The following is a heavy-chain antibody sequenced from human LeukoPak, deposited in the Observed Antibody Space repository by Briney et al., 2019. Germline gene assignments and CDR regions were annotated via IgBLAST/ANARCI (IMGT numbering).Heavy chain of an antibody. J-gene: IGHJ4*02. Sequence: ASVKVSCKASGYTFTGYYMHWVRQAPGQGLEWMGWINPNSGDTNYAEKFQGRVTMTRDTSISTAYMDLRRLRSDDTAVYYCARDYSSSSGYFDYGAQGTLVTVSS. CDR1: GYTFTGYY. CDR2: INPNSGDT. V-gene: IGHV1-2*02. D-gene: IGHD6-6*01. CDR3: ARDYSSSSGYFDY.